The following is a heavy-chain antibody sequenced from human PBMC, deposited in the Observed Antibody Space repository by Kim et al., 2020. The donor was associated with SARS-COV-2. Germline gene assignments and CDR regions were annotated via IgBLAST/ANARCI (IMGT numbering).Heavy chain of an antibody. V-gene: IGHV1-69*13. J-gene: IGHJ6*02. D-gene: IGHD1-1*01. CDR2: IIPIFGTA. CDR1: GGTFSSYA. Sequence: SVKVSCKASGGTFSSYAISWVRQAPGQGLEWMGGIIPIFGTANYAQKFQGRVTITADESTSTAYMELSSLRSEDTAVYYCARGANNEGARGYYYYGMDVWGQGTTVTVSS. CDR3: ARGANNEGARGYYYYGMDV.